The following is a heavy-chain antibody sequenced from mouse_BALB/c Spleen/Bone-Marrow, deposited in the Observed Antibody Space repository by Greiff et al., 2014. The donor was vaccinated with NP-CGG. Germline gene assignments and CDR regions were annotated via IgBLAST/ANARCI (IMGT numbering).Heavy chain of an antibody. CDR3: TRREYYRYDRAMDY. D-gene: IGHD2-14*01. Sequence: QVQLQQSGAELVKPGASVKLSCKASGYTFTSYYMYWVKQRPGQGLEWIGEINPSNGGTNFDKKFKSKATLTVDKSSSTAYMQLSSLTSEDSAVYYCTRREYYRYDRAMDYWGQGTSVTVSS. V-gene: IGHV1S81*02. J-gene: IGHJ4*01. CDR1: GYTFTSYY. CDR2: INPSNGGT.